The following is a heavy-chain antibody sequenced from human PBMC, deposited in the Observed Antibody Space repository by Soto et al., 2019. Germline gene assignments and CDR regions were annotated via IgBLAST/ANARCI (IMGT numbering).Heavy chain of an antibody. J-gene: IGHJ3*01. V-gene: IGHV3-9*01. CDR1: GFKFDDYA. D-gene: IGHD3-9*01. Sequence: EVQLVESGGDLVQPGRSLRLACTASGFKFDDYAMHWVRQAPGKGLEWVSGISWKSGSMNYADSVKGRFTISRDNAKNSLYLQMNSLRSEDTALYYCEKDIYDILTGYSRGDGLDLWGHGTMVTVSS. CDR3: EKDIYDILTGYSRGDGLDL. CDR2: ISWKSGSM.